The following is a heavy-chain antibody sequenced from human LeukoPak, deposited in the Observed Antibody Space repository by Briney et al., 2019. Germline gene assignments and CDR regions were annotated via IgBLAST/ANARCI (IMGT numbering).Heavy chain of an antibody. Sequence: SETLSLTCTVSGGSISSYYWSWIRQPPGKGLEWIGYIYYSGSTNYNPSLKSRVTISVDTSKNQFSLKLSSVTAADTAVYYCARYLYRFDPWGQGTLVTVSS. CDR3: ARYLYRFDP. CDR2: IYYSGST. D-gene: IGHD2/OR15-2a*01. V-gene: IGHV4-59*08. CDR1: GGSISSYY. J-gene: IGHJ5*02.